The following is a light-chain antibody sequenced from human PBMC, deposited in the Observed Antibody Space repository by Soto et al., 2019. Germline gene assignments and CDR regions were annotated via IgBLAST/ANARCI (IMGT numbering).Light chain of an antibody. Sequence: IQMTQSPSSLSASVGDRVTLTCRASQSISHYLNWYQQRPGRAPKLLIFAASTLQSGVPSRFSGSGSGTAFTLTISSLQAEDFATYYCQQSYNFPWKCGQGTKVDIK. CDR1: QSISHY. J-gene: IGKJ1*01. CDR2: AAS. V-gene: IGKV1-39*01. CDR3: QQSYNFPWK.